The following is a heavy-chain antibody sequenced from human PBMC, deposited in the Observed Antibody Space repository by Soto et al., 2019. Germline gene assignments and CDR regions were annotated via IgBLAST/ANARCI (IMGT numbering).Heavy chain of an antibody. CDR2: ISHDAVNK. Sequence: PWLSXRLSCSSAVFTFIIYCIHLVRHTPGKGRECVAVISHDAVNKYYADSVNGRFTISRYDSKNTVYLQMNSLRAEDTAVYYCSRGQHYDFWRIEYWGQGPLVNVYS. CDR3: SRGQHYDFWRIEY. CDR1: VFTFIIYC. V-gene: IGHV3-30*03. J-gene: IGHJ4*02. D-gene: IGHD3-3*01.